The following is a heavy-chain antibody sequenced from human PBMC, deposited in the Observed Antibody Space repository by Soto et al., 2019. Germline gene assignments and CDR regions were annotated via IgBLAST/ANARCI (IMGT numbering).Heavy chain of an antibody. J-gene: IGHJ4*02. CDR1: GGSISSSSYY. D-gene: IGHD3-9*01. Sequence: SETLSLTCTVSGGSISSSSYYWGWIRQPPGKGLEWIGSIYYSGSTYYNPSLKSRVTISVDTSKNQFSLKLSSVTAADTAVYYCTRHRGYYDILTGYYTELNFDYWGQGTLVTVSS. CDR3: TRHRGYYDILTGYYTELNFDY. CDR2: IYYSGST. V-gene: IGHV4-39*01.